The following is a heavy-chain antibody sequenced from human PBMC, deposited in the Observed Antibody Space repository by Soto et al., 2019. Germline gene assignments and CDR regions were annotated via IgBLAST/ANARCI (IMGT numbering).Heavy chain of an antibody. CDR1: GFTFSSYD. Sequence: GGSLRLSCAASGFTFSSYDMHWVRQAPGKGLEWVSAIGTAGDTYYPGSVKGRFTISRENAKNSLYLQMNSLRAEDTAVYYCARGRYGSGSYYNAHDYWGQGTLVTVSS. V-gene: IGHV3-13*01. CDR3: ARGRYGSGSYYNAHDY. D-gene: IGHD3-10*01. J-gene: IGHJ4*01. CDR2: IGTAGDT.